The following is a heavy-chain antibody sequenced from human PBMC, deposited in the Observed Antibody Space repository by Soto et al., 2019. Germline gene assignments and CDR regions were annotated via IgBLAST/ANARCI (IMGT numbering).Heavy chain of an antibody. CDR2: IYYSGST. CDR3: ASLPIYYDILTGSMGAFDI. V-gene: IGHV4-59*08. CDR1: GGSISSYY. Sequence: SETLSLTCTVSGGSISSYYWSWIRQPPGKGLEWIGYIYYSGSTNYNPSLKSRVTISVDTSKNQFSLKLSSVTAADTAVYYCASLPIYYDILTGSMGAFDIWGQGTMVTVSS. J-gene: IGHJ3*02. D-gene: IGHD3-9*01.